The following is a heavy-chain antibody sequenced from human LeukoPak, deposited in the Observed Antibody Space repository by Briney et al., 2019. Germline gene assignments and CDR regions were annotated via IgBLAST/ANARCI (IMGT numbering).Heavy chain of an antibody. D-gene: IGHD3-10*01. V-gene: IGHV4-39*07. CDR1: GGSISSSSYY. Sequence: SETLSLTCTVSGGSISSSSYYWGWIRQPPGKGLEWIGEINHSGSTNYNPSLKSRVTISVDTSKNQFSLKLSSVTAADTAVYYCATSPRQITMVRGVTSGGYYCMDVWGKGTTVTISS. J-gene: IGHJ6*03. CDR2: INHSGST. CDR3: ATSPRQITMVRGVTSGGYYCMDV.